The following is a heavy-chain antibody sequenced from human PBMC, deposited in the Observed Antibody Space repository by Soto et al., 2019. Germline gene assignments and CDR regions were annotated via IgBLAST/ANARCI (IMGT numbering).Heavy chain of an antibody. D-gene: IGHD2-21*01. V-gene: IGHV3-11*05. Sequence: QVQLVESGGGLVKPGGSLRLSCAASGFTFSDYYMSWIRQAPGKGLECVSYISSSSSYTNYADSVKGRCTISRDNAKSTLYLQVTNPRAADTAVSYGARRAYCSYYFDYWGQGTRVTVSS. CDR1: GFTFSDYY. J-gene: IGHJ4*02. CDR3: ARRAYCSYYFDY. CDR2: ISSSSSYT.